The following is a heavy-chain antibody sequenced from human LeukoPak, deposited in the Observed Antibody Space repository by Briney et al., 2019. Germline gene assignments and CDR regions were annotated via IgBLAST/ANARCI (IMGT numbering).Heavy chain of an antibody. CDR1: GFTFSSYS. CDR2: ISGSSSTI. V-gene: IGHV3-48*01. Sequence: GGSLRLSCAASGFTFSSYSMNWVRQAPGKGLEWGSYISGSSSTIYYADSVKGQFTISRDNGKNTLYLQMNSLSAEDTAVYYCARGSTYYDSSGQVPFDYWGQGTLVTVSS. CDR3: ARGSTYYDSSGQVPFDY. D-gene: IGHD3-22*01. J-gene: IGHJ4*02.